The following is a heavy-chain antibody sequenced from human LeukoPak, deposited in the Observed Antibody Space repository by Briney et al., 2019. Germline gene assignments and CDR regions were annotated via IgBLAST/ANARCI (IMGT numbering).Heavy chain of an antibody. CDR2: IWYDGSNK. CDR3: ARVVGEAYYGMDV. Sequence: GGSLRLSCAASGFTFSSYGMHWVRQAPGKGLEWVAVIWYDGSNKYYADSVKGRFTISRDNSKNTLYLQMNSLRAGDTAVYYCARVVGEAYYGMDVWGQGTTVIVSS. J-gene: IGHJ6*02. V-gene: IGHV3-33*01. CDR1: GFTFSSYG. D-gene: IGHD3-10*01.